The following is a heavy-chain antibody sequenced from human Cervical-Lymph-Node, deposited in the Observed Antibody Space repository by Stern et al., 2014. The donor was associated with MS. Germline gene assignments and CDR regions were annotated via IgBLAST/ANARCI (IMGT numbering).Heavy chain of an antibody. CDR1: GLTSSIYA. J-gene: IGHJ5*02. CDR2: ISVGGGST. D-gene: IGHD2-2*01. V-gene: IGHV3-23*04. CDR3: AGSSSPIPPSNWFDP. Sequence: EVQLVESGGGLIQPGGSLRLSCAASGLTSSIYAMNWVRQAPGKGLEWVSAISVGGGSTYYAASVKGRFTISRDNSKNTLYLQMKSLRAEDTAVYYCAGSSSPIPPSNWFDPWGQGTLVTVSS.